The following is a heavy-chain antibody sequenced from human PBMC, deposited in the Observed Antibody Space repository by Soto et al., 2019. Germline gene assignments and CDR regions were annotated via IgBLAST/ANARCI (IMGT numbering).Heavy chain of an antibody. D-gene: IGHD1-26*01. V-gene: IGHV4-59*08. CDR3: ARHGIVGATVWFDP. J-gene: IGHJ5*02. CDR1: GGSISSYY. Sequence: PSETLSLTCTVSGGSISSYYWSWIRQPPGKGLEWIGYIYYSGSTNYNPSLKSRVTISVDTSKNQFSLKLSSVTAADTAVYYCARHGIVGATVWFDPWGQGTLSPSPQ. CDR2: IYYSGST.